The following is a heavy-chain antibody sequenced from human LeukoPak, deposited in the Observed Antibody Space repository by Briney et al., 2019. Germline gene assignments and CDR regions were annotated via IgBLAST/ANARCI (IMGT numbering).Heavy chain of an antibody. V-gene: IGHV3-30*18. Sequence: GGSLRLSCAASGFTFSSYGMHWVRQAPGKGLEWVGTISHDGSFEFYADSVKGRFTISRDNSKNTLYLQMNSLRAEDTAVYYCAKRYYDSSAYYPIDYWGQGTLVTVSS. J-gene: IGHJ4*02. CDR2: ISHDGSFE. D-gene: IGHD3-22*01. CDR3: AKRYYDSSAYYPIDY. CDR1: GFTFSSYG.